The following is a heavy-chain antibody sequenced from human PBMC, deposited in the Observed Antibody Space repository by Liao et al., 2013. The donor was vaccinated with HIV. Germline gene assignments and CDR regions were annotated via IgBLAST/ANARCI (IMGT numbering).Heavy chain of an antibody. Sequence: QVQLQQWGAGLLKPSETLSLTCAVYGGPFSYYHWAWIRQSPGKGLEWIGELNHSGSTNYNPSLKSRVTMSVDTSKNQFSLKLSSVTAADTAVYYCARRGRETLANWGQGTLVTVSS. D-gene: IGHD5-24*01. V-gene: IGHV4-34*01. CDR1: GGPFSYYH. J-gene: IGHJ1*01. CDR2: LNHSGST. CDR3: ARRGRETLAN.